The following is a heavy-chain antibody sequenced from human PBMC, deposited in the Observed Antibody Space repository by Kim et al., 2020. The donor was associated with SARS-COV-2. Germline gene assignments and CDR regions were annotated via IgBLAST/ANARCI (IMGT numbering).Heavy chain of an antibody. V-gene: IGHV3-30*04. CDR1: GFTFSSYA. D-gene: IGHD3-10*01. CDR3: ARDLLNVWFGEPMDV. CDR2: ISYDGSNK. Sequence: GGSLRLSCAASGFTFSSYAMHWVRQAPGKGLEWVAVISYDGSNKYYADSVKGRFTISRDNSKNTLYLQMNSLRAEDTAVYYCARDLLNVWFGEPMDVWG. J-gene: IGHJ6*02.